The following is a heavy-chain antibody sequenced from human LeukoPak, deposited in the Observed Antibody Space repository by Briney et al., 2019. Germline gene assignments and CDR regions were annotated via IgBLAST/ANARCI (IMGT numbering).Heavy chain of an antibody. V-gene: IGHV1-18*01. J-gene: IGHJ4*02. CDR3: ARVVDVNSYGLFDY. CDR2: ISAYNGNT. CDR1: GYTFTSYG. Sequence: ASVKVSCKASGYTFTSYGISWVRQAPGQGLEWMGWISAYNGNTNYAQKLQGRVTMTTDTSTNTAYMELRSLRSDDTAVYYCARVVDVNSYGLFDYWGQGTLVTVSS. D-gene: IGHD5-18*01.